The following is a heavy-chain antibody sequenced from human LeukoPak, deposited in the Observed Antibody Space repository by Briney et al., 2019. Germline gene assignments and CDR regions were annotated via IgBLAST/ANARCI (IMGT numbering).Heavy chain of an antibody. D-gene: IGHD6-13*01. CDR3: ARDPLAAADQLDY. CDR1: GFTFSSYA. J-gene: IGHJ4*02. CDR2: ISYDGSNK. V-gene: IGHV3-30-3*01. Sequence: GGSLRLSCAASGFTFSSYAMHWVRQAPGKGLEWVAVISYDGSNKYYADSVKGRFTISRDNSKNTLYPQMNSLRAEDTAVYYCARDPLAAADQLDYWGQGTLVTVSS.